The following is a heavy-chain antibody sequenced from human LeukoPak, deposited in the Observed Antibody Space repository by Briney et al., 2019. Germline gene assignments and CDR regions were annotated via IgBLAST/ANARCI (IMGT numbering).Heavy chain of an antibody. CDR3: ARGGYDLSYDVAYYFDY. Sequence: ASVKVSCKASGGTFSSYAISWVRQAPGQGLERMGGIIPIFGTANYAQKFQGRVTITADESTSTAYMELSSLRSEDTAVYYCARGGYDLSYDVAYYFDYWGQGTLVTVSS. V-gene: IGHV1-69*13. J-gene: IGHJ4*02. D-gene: IGHD5-12*01. CDR1: GGTFSSYA. CDR2: IIPIFGTA.